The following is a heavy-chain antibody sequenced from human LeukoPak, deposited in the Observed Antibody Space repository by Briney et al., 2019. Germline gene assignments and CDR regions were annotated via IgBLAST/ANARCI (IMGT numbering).Heavy chain of an antibody. CDR1: GFTVSRNY. J-gene: IGHJ6*02. CDR3: TVLPEGV. V-gene: IGHV3-53*01. Sequence: GGSLRLSCTASGFTVSRNYMSWVRQPPVKGLEWVSVVYSAGTTFYADSVKGRFTVSRDNSRNTLDLQMSSLRAEDTAVYYCTVLPEGVWGQGTTVTVSS. D-gene: IGHD1-14*01. CDR2: VYSAGTT.